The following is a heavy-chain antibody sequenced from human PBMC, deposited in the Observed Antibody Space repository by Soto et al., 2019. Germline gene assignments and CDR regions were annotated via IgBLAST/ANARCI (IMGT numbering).Heavy chain of an antibody. CDR2: VSAIGGHT. D-gene: IGHD3-22*01. CDR1: GFTFSEYA. J-gene: IGHJ3*02. CDR3: AKAHYFDGSGYAFDI. V-gene: IGHV3-23*01. Sequence: PGGSLRLSCAGSGFTFSEYAMTWVRQAPGKGLERVSSVSAIGGHTFYADSVKGRFTVSRDTSNTTVYLQMSRLRAEDTAVYFCAKAHYFDGSGYAFDIWGHGTVVTVSS.